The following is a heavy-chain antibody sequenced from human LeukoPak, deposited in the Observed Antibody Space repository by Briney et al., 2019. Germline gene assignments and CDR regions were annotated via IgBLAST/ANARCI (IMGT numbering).Heavy chain of an antibody. Sequence: ASVKVSCKASGYTFTSYDINWVRQATGQGLEWMGWMNPNSGNTGYAQKFQGRVTMTRNTSISTAYMELSSLRSEDTAVYYCARVVRSDFWSGYYRKGLDYWGQGTLVTVSS. CDR2: MNPNSGNT. V-gene: IGHV1-8*01. CDR1: GYTFTSYD. CDR3: ARVVRSDFWSGYYRKGLDY. J-gene: IGHJ4*02. D-gene: IGHD3-3*01.